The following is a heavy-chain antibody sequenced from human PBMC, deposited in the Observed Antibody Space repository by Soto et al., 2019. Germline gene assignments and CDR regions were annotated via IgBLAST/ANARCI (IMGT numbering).Heavy chain of an antibody. CDR2: IIPIFGTA. Sequence: SVKVSCKASGGTFSSYAISRVRQAPGQGLEWMGGIIPIFGTANYAQKFQGRVTITADESTSTAYMELSSLRSEDTAVYYCARARGIAVASHNWLDPYDQETLVTVSS. V-gene: IGHV1-69*13. CDR3: ARARGIAVASHNWLDP. CDR1: GGTFSSYA. D-gene: IGHD6-19*01. J-gene: IGHJ5*02.